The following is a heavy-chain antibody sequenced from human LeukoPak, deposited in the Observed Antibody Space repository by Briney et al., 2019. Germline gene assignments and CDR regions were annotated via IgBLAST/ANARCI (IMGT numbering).Heavy chain of an antibody. V-gene: IGHV4-59*01. CDR3: ARDGGGDIVVAFAFDI. CDR1: GGSISGYY. CDR2: IYYSGST. J-gene: IGHJ3*02. D-gene: IGHD2-15*01. Sequence: PSETLSLTCTVSGGSISGYYWSWIRQPPGKGLEWIGYIYYSGSTNYNPSLKSRVTMSLDTSKNQFSLRLTSVTAADTAVYYCARDGGGDIVVAFAFDIWGQGTMVTVSS.